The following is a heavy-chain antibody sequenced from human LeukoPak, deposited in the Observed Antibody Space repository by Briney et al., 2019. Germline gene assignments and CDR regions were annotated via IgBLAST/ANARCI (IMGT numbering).Heavy chain of an antibody. CDR2: INPNSGDT. Sequence: GSVKVSCKASGYTFTGYYMHWVRQAPGQGLEWMGWINPNSGDTKYAQKFQGRVTMTRDTSISTAYMELSRLTSDDTAVYYCATQRGSYLWGTDFDYWGQGTLITASS. CDR3: ATQRGSYLWGTDFDY. D-gene: IGHD3-16*01. CDR1: GYTFTGYY. V-gene: IGHV1-2*02. J-gene: IGHJ4*02.